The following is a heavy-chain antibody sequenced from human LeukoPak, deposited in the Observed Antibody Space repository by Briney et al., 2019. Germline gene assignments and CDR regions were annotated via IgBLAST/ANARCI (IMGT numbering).Heavy chain of an antibody. D-gene: IGHD3-9*01. CDR2: ISGSGGST. Sequence: GGSLRLSCAASGFTFSSYAMSWVRQAPGKGLEWVPAISGSGGSTYYADSVKGRFTISRDNSKNTLYLQMNSLRAEDTAVYYCAKGWAYYDILTGYYAEYYFDYWGQGTLVTVSS. CDR3: AKGWAYYDILTGYYAEYYFDY. J-gene: IGHJ4*02. V-gene: IGHV3-23*01. CDR1: GFTFSSYA.